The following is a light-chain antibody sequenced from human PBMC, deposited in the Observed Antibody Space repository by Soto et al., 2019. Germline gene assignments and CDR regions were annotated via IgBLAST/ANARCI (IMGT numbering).Light chain of an antibody. CDR1: SSDVGSYNL. CDR2: EGS. J-gene: IGLJ2*01. Sequence: QSALTQPASVSGSPGQSTTISCTGTSSDVGSYNLVSWYQQHPGKAPKLMIYEGSKRPSGVSYRFSGSKSGITASLTISGLQAEDEADYYCCLDVVFGGGTKVTVL. V-gene: IGLV2-23*01. CDR3: CLDVV.